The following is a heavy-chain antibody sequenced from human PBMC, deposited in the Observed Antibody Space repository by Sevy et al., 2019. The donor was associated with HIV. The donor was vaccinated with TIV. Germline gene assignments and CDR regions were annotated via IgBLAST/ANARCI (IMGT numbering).Heavy chain of an antibody. D-gene: IGHD2-2*01. CDR2: ISAGGGST. CDR3: AKLSLPVVVPDAPNDAIDI. V-gene: IGHV3-23*01. Sequence: GGSLRLSCAASGFTFTNYAMNWVRQAPGKGLEWVSVISAGGGSTYYADSLKGRFAISRAHSKSTLYLKRQSPTAEETAIYYGAKLSLPVVVPDAPNDAIDIWGQGSMVTVSS. CDR1: GFTFTNYA. J-gene: IGHJ3*02.